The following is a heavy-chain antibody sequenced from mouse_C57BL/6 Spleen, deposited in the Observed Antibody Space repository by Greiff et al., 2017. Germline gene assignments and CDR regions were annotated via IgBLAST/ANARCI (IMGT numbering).Heavy chain of an antibody. CDR3: ARARYGSSYFDY. Sequence: EVNVVESEGGLVQPGSSMKLSCTASGFTFSDYYMAWVRQVPEKGLEWVANITYDGSSTYYLDSLKSRFIISRDNAKNILYLQMSSLKSEDTATYYCARARYGSSYFDYWGQGTTLTVSS. V-gene: IGHV5-16*01. CDR1: GFTFSDYY. CDR2: ITYDGSST. D-gene: IGHD1-1*01. J-gene: IGHJ2*01.